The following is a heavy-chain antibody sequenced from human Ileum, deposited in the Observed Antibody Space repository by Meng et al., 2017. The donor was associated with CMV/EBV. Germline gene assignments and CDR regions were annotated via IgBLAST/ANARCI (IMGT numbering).Heavy chain of an antibody. V-gene: IGHV3-23*03. CDR3: AKVYGAFAGPFDN. Sequence: GESLKISCAAPGFTFSSYWMHWVRQAPGKGLEWVSVIYAANSGTRYAASVKGRFTISRDNSKNTLYLHMNSLRPQDTAVYYCAKVYGAFAGPFDNWGQGTPVTVSS. CDR1: GFTFSSYW. CDR2: IYAANSGT. J-gene: IGHJ4*02. D-gene: IGHD3-10*02.